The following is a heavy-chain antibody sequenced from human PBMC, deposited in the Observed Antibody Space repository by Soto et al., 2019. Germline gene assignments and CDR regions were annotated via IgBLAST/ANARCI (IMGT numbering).Heavy chain of an antibody. CDR1: GGSISSSSYY. V-gene: IGHV4-39*01. J-gene: IGHJ5*02. CDR2: IYYSGST. Sequence: SETLSLTCTVSGGSISSSSYYWGWIRQPPGKGLEWIGSIYYSGSTYYNPSLKSRVTISVDTSKNQFSLKLSSVTAADTAVYYCARHDGICSGGSCYSEWFDPWGQGTLVTVSS. CDR3: ARHDGICSGGSCYSEWFDP. D-gene: IGHD2-15*01.